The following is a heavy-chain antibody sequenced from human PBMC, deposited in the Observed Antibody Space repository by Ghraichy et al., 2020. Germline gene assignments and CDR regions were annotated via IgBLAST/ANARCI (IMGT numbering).Heavy chain of an antibody. J-gene: IGHJ4*02. V-gene: IGHV3-23*01. CDR3: AKAGGSYLDPFDY. D-gene: IGHD1-26*01. CDR1: GFTFSSYA. CDR2: ISGSGGTT. Sequence: GGSLRLSCAASGFTFSSYAMSWVRQAPGKGLEWVSHISGSGGTTYYADSVKGRFTISRDKSKNTLYLQMNSLRAEDTAVYYCAKAGGSYLDPFDYWGQGTLFTVSS.